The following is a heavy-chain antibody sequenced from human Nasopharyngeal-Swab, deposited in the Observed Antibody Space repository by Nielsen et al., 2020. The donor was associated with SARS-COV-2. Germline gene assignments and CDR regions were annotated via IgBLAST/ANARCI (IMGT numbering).Heavy chain of an antibody. CDR1: GFTFSSFW. CDR3: ARDRYYYGSGSLDY. Sequence: GESLKISCAASGFTFSSFWMSWVRQAPGKGLEWVANVKQDGSEKYYVDSVKGRFTISRDNAKNLLYLQMNSLRAEDTAVYYCARDRYYYGSGSLDYWGQGTLVTVSS. V-gene: IGHV3-7*01. CDR2: VKQDGSEK. D-gene: IGHD3-10*01. J-gene: IGHJ4*02.